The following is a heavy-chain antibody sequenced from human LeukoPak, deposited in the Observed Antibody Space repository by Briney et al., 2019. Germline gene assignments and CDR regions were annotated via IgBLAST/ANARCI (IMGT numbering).Heavy chain of an antibody. CDR2: IWYDGGYK. J-gene: IGHJ5*02. CDR1: GFTFSSYA. Sequence: GGSLRLSCAASGFTFSSYAMHWVRQAPGKGLEWVAVIWYDGGYKFYADSVQGRFIITRDNSKNTMYLQMNSLTVEDTAVYFCAREGAERLFVSNWFDPWGQGTLVTVSS. V-gene: IGHV3-33*08. D-gene: IGHD3-22*01. CDR3: AREGAERLFVSNWFDP.